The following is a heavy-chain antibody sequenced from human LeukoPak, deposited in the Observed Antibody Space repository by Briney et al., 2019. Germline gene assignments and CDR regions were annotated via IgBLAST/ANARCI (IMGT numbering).Heavy chain of an antibody. V-gene: IGHV3-20*04. Sequence: GGSLRLSCAASGFTFDDYGMSWVRQAPGKGLEWVSGINWNGGSTGYADSVKGRFTISRDNDKNSLYLQMNSLRAEDTALYYCARARIQLWFSTYYYYMDVWGKGTTVTVSS. CDR1: GFTFDDYG. CDR2: INWNGGST. D-gene: IGHD5-18*01. CDR3: ARARIQLWFSTYYYYMDV. J-gene: IGHJ6*03.